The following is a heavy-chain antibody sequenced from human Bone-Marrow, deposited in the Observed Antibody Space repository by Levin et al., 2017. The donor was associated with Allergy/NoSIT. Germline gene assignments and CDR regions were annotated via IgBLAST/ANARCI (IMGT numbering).Heavy chain of an antibody. Sequence: PGESLKISCAASGFTFSSYAMSWVRQAPGKGLEWVSAISGSGGSTYYADSVKGRFTISRDNSKNTLYLQMNSLRAEDTAVYYCAKRIDPPQRNYYGMDVWGQGTTVTVSS. CDR3: AKRIDPPQRNYYGMDV. D-gene: IGHD1-1*01. CDR1: GFTFSSYA. CDR2: ISGSGGST. J-gene: IGHJ6*02. V-gene: IGHV3-23*01.